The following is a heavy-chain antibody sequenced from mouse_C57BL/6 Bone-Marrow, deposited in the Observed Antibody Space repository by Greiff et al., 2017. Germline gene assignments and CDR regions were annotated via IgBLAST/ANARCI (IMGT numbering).Heavy chain of an antibody. CDR1: GYSITSGYY. D-gene: IGHD3-1*01. CDR3: ARVQLSAY. Sequence: DVQLQESGPGLVKPSQSLSLTCSVTGYSITSGYYWNWIRQFPGNKLEWMGYISYDGSNNYNPSLKNRISITRDPSKNQFFLKLNSVTTEDTATYYCARVQLSAYWGQGTLVTVSA. V-gene: IGHV3-6*01. CDR2: ISYDGSN. J-gene: IGHJ3*01.